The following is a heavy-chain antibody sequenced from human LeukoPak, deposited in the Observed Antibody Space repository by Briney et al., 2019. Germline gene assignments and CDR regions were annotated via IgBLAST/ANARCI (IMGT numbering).Heavy chain of an antibody. CDR3: ARHYGGNSVTAGFQY. D-gene: IGHD4-23*01. V-gene: IGHV1-69*04. CDR2: IIPILAIT. CDR1: GGTFSSYA. J-gene: IGHJ1*01. Sequence: ASVKLSCKASGGTFSSYAISWVRQASGHGLEWIGRIIPILAITHYAQRFEGRVTITADESATTVYMELSSVTSEDTALYFCARHYGGNSVTAGFQYWGQGTLVTVSS.